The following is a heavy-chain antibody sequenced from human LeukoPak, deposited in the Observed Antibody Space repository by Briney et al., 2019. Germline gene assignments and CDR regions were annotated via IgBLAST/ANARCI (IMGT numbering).Heavy chain of an antibody. Sequence: GGSLRLSCAASGFTFSSYSLNWVRQAPGKGLEWVSAISGSSSYIYYADSVKGRFTISRHNAKNSLYLQMNSLRAEDTAAYYCARVPAGVIGVKDAFDIWGQGTMVTVSS. J-gene: IGHJ3*02. D-gene: IGHD3-16*02. CDR1: GFTFSSYS. CDR3: ARVPAGVIGVKDAFDI. CDR2: ISGSSSYI. V-gene: IGHV3-21*01.